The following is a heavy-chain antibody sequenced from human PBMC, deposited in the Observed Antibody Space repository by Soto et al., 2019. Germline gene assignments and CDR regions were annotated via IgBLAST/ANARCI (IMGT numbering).Heavy chain of an antibody. V-gene: IGHV1-69*01. J-gene: IGHJ3*02. CDR1: GGTFSSYA. Sequence: QVQLVQSGAEVKKPGSSVKVSCKASGGTFSSYAISWVRQAPGQGLEWMGGIIPIFGTANYAQKFQGRVTITADESTSTAYMELSSLRSEDTAVYYCAGDIRYYDFWSGYGEDAFDIWGQGTMVTVSS. CDR2: IIPIFGTA. D-gene: IGHD3-3*01. CDR3: AGDIRYYDFWSGYGEDAFDI.